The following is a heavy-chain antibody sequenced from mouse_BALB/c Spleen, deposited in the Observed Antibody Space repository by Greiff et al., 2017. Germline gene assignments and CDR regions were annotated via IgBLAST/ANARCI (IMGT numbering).Heavy chain of an antibody. V-gene: IGHV6-6*02. Sequence: EVKLVESGGGLVQPGGSMKLSCVASGFTFSNYWMNWVRQSPEKGLEWVAEIRLKANNYATHYAESVKGRFTISRDDSKSSVYLQMNNLRAEDTGIYYCTREEVDYEGYFDVWGAGTTVTVSS. J-gene: IGHJ1*01. CDR3: TREEVDYEGYFDV. CDR2: IRLKANNYAT. D-gene: IGHD1-1*01. CDR1: GFTFSNYW.